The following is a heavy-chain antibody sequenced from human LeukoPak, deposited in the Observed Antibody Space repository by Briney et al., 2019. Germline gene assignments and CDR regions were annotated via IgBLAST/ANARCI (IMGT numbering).Heavy chain of an antibody. J-gene: IGHJ3*02. CDR3: ASWGAYYYDSSGWALDPFDI. D-gene: IGHD3-22*01. CDR1: GGTFSSYA. Sequence: SVKVSCKASGGTFSSYAISWVRQAPGQGLEWMGRIIPIFGTANYAQKFQGRVTITTDESTSTAYMELSSLRSEDTAVCYCASWGAYYYDSSGWALDPFDIWGQGTMVTVSS. V-gene: IGHV1-69*05. CDR2: IIPIFGTA.